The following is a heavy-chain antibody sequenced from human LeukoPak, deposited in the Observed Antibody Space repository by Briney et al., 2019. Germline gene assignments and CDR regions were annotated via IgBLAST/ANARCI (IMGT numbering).Heavy chain of an antibody. CDR2: NYYSGST. CDR1: GGSISSGDYY. V-gene: IGHV4-30-4*01. D-gene: IGHD2-2*01. CDR3: ARVVPAAEYYFDY. J-gene: IGHJ4*02. Sequence: SQTLSLTCTVSGGSISSGDYYWSWIRQPPGKGLEWIGYNYYSGSTYYNPSLKSRVTISVDTSKNQFSLKLSSVTAADTAVYYCARVVPAAEYYFDYWGQGTLVSVSS.